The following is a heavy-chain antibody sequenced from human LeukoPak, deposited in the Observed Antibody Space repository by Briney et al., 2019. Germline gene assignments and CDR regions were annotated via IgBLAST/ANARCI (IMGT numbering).Heavy chain of an antibody. J-gene: IGHJ4*02. D-gene: IGHD2-2*01. V-gene: IGHV3-23*01. CDR3: AVVPAAKDCFDY. CDR1: GFTISSYA. CDR2: ISGSGGST. Sequence: PGGSLRLSCAASGFTISSYAMSWVRQAPGKGLEWVSAISGSGGSTYYADSVKGRFTISRDNSKNTLYLQMNSLRAEDTAVYYCAVVPAAKDCFDYWGQGTLVTVSS.